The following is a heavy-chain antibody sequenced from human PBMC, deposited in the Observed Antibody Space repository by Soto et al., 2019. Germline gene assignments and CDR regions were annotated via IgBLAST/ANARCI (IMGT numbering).Heavy chain of an antibody. Sequence: EASVKVSCKASGYTFTSYYMHWVRQAPGQGLEWMGIINPSGGSTSYAQKFQGRVTMTRDTSTSTVYMELSSLRSEDTAVYYCARESTSGTTWYYCYVMPVWGQGTTVTGS. D-gene: IGHD1-1*01. CDR3: ARESTSGTTWYYCYVMPV. CDR1: GYTFTSYY. V-gene: IGHV1-46*01. J-gene: IGHJ6*02. CDR2: INPSGGST.